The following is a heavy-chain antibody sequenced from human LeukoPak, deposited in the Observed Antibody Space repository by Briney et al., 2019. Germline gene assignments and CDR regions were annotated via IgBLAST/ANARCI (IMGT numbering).Heavy chain of an antibody. CDR1: GGSISSYY. J-gene: IGHJ6*02. Sequence: SETLSLTCTVSGGSISSYYWSWIRQPPGKGLELIGYIYYSGSTNYNPSLKSRVTTSVDTSKNQFSLKLSSVTAADTAVYYCARDVLGYCSSTSCTRNVWGQGTTVTVSS. V-gene: IGHV4-59*01. CDR3: ARDVLGYCSSTSCTRNV. D-gene: IGHD2-2*01. CDR2: IYYSGST.